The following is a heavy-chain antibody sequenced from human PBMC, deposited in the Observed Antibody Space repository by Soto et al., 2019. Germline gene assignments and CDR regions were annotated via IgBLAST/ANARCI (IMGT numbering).Heavy chain of an antibody. CDR3: ARLALYCSGGSCYYYGMDV. CDR1: GYTFTNYW. D-gene: IGHD2-15*01. CDR2: IQPGDSDI. J-gene: IGHJ6*02. Sequence: GESLKISCKTSGYTFTNYWIGWVRQMPGKGLQWLGIIQPGDSDIRYNPSFEDKITISADKSISTAYLQWSSLKASVTAMYYCARLALYCSGGSCYYYGMDVWGQGTTVTVSS. V-gene: IGHV5-51*01.